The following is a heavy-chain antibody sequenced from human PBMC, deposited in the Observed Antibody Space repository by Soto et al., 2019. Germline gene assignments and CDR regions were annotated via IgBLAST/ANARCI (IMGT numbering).Heavy chain of an antibody. CDR3: ARSYMHYYYGMDV. CDR1: GYTFTSYY. D-gene: IGHD1-26*01. J-gene: IGHJ6*02. V-gene: IGHV1-46*01. CDR2: INPSGGST. Sequence: ASVTVSCKTSGYTFTSYYMHWVRQAPGQGLEWMGIINPSGGSTSYAQKFQGRVTMTRDTSTSTVYMELSSLRSEDTAVYYCARSYMHYYYGMDVWGQGTTVTVS.